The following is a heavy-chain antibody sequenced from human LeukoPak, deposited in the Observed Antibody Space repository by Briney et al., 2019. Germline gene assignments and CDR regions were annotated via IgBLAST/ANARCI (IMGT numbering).Heavy chain of an antibody. CDR2: INHSGST. V-gene: IGHV4-34*01. CDR3: ARGKAANAIGIDY. Sequence: SETLSLTCAVYGGSFSGYYWSWIRQPPGEGLEWIGEINHSGSTNYNPSLKSRVTISVDTSKNQFSLKLSSVTAADTAVYYCARGKAANAIGIDYWGQGTLVTVSS. D-gene: IGHD2-15*01. J-gene: IGHJ4*02. CDR1: GGSFSGYY.